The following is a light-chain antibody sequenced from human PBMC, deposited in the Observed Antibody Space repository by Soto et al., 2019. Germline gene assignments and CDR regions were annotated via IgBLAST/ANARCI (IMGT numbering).Light chain of an antibody. CDR2: DTS. CDR3: QPYNNWPLT. J-gene: IGKJ4*01. Sequence: DIVLTQSPGPLSLSPGERATLSCRASQGIGDTLAWYQHKPGQTPRLLIYDTSTRATGVPTRFSGSRSGAECTLTINSLQSEDVAVYYCQPYNNWPLTLGGGTKVDIK. V-gene: IGKV3-15*01. CDR1: QGIGDT.